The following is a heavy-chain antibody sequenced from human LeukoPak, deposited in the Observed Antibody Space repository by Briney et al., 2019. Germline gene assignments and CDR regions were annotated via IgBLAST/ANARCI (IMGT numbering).Heavy chain of an antibody. Sequence: GGSLRLSCAASGFTFNNAWMNWVRQAPGKGLEWVGRVKTRTDGETTDHSAPVKGRFIISRDDSKNTLYLQMNSLMTEDTAVYYCTSRVATTIDYWGQGTLVTVSS. CDR3: TSRVATTIDY. CDR2: VKTRTDGETT. J-gene: IGHJ4*02. CDR1: GFTFNNAW. V-gene: IGHV3-15*01. D-gene: IGHD5-24*01.